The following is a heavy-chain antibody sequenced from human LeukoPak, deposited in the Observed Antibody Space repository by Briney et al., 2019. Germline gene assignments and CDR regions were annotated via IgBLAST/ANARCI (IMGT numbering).Heavy chain of an antibody. V-gene: IGHV3-7*01. D-gene: IGHD3-22*01. CDR2: IKQDGSEK. CDR3: ARPYYYDSSGSLH. J-gene: IGHJ4*02. CDR1: GFTFFNAW. Sequence: GGSLRLSCAASGFTFFNAWMSWVRRAPGKGLEWVANIKQDGSEKYYVDSVKGRFTISRDNAKNSLYLQMNSLRAEDTAVYYCARPYYYDSSGSLHWGQGTLVTVSS.